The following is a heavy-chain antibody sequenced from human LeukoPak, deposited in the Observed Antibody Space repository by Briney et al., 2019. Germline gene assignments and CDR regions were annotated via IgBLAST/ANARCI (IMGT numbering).Heavy chain of an antibody. J-gene: IGHJ4*02. D-gene: IGHD2-15*01. V-gene: IGHV4-61*02. CDR3: AREDRYCSGGSCYS. CDR2: IYTSGRT. Sequence: PSQTLSLNCTVSGGTISSGSYYRRWIRQPAEKGLEWIGRIYTSGRTNYNPSLKSRVTISIDTSKNQVSLKLSSVTAADTAVYYCAREDRYCSGGSCYSWGQGTLVTVSS. CDR1: GGTISSGSYY.